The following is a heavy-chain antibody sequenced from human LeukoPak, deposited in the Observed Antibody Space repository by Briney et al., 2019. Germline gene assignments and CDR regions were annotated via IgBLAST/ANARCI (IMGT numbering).Heavy chain of an antibody. D-gene: IGHD3-3*01. CDR3: ARRLKFYDFWSAPGWFDP. V-gene: IGHV4-39*01. CDR1: GGSISSSSYY. Sequence: ASETLSLTCTVSGGSISSSSYYWGWIRQPPGKGLEWIGSIYYSGSTYYNPSLKSRVTISVDTSKNQFSLKLSSVTAADTAVYYCARRLKFYDFWSAPGWFDPWGQGTLVTVSS. CDR2: IYYSGST. J-gene: IGHJ5*02.